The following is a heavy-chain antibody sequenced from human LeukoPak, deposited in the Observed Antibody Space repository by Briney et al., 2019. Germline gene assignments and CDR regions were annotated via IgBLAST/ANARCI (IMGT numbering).Heavy chain of an antibody. CDR3: AAQYSGYVRLDY. Sequence: PSETLSLTCAVYGGSFSGYYWSWIRQPPGKGLEWMGGISHSGSTNYNPSLKTRVTISVDTSKNQFSLKLSSVTAADTAVYYCAAQYSGYVRLDYWGQGTLVTVSS. V-gene: IGHV4-34*01. D-gene: IGHD5-12*01. CDR2: ISHSGST. J-gene: IGHJ4*02. CDR1: GGSFSGYY.